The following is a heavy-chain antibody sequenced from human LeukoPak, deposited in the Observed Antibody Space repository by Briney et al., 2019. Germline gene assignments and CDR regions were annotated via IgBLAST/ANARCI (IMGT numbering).Heavy chain of an antibody. CDR3: ARVGDLNFYDF. D-gene: IGHD1-20*01. CDR1: GFTFSKYS. V-gene: IGHV3-64*02. CDR2: LNDDGDRT. Sequence: GGSLRLSCVASGFTFSKYSMHWVRQIPGKGLEYVSALNDDGDRTYYADSVKARFTISGDNSKNTLFLQMGSLRAEDMAVYYCARVGDLNFYDFWGQGTLVTVSS. J-gene: IGHJ4*02.